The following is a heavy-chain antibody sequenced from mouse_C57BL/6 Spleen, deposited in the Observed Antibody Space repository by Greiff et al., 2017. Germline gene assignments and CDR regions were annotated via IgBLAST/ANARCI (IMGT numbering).Heavy chain of an antibody. Sequence: EVKLLESGPGLVKPSQSLSLTCSVTGYSITSGYYWNWIRQFPGNKLEWMGYISYDGSNNYNPSLKNRISITRDTSKNQFFLKLNSVTTEDTATYYCARERYGSFDYWGQGTTLTVSS. V-gene: IGHV3-6*01. J-gene: IGHJ2*01. CDR2: ISYDGSN. CDR3: ARERYGSFDY. D-gene: IGHD1-1*01. CDR1: GYSITSGYY.